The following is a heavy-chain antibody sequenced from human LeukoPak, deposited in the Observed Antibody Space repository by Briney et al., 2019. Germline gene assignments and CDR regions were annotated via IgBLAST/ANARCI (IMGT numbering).Heavy chain of an antibody. J-gene: IGHJ5*02. CDR1: GGSISSSSYY. D-gene: IGHD1-1*01. V-gene: IGHV4-39*01. CDR2: INYSGST. Sequence: SETLSLTCTVSGGSISSSSYYWGWIRQPPGKGLEWIGSINYSGSTYYNPSLKSRVTISVDTSKNQFSLKLSSVTAADTAVYYCARQLEGTPWFDPWGQGTLVTVSS. CDR3: ARQLEGTPWFDP.